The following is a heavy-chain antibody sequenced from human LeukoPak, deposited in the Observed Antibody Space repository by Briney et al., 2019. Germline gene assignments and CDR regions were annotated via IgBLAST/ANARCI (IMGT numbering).Heavy chain of an antibody. V-gene: IGHV3-30-3*01. D-gene: IGHD6-13*01. CDR3: ARSGRQQLMDV. CDR1: GFTFSSYA. Sequence: GGPLRLSCAASGFTFSSYAMHWVRQAPGKGLEWVAVISYDGSNKYYADSVKGRFTISRDNSKNTLNVQMNSLRVEDTAVYYCARSGRQQLMDVWGQGTTVTVSS. CDR2: ISYDGSNK. J-gene: IGHJ6*02.